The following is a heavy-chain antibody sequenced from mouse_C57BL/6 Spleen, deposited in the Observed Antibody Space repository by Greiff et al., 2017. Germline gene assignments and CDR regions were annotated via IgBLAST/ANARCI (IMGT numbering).Heavy chain of an antibody. J-gene: IGHJ2*01. CDR2: IYPRSGNT. CDR3: ATTAQARSFDY. V-gene: IGHV1-81*01. D-gene: IGHD3-2*02. CDR1: GYTFTSYG. Sequence: VKLQQSGAELARPGASVKLSCKASGYTFTSYGISWVKQRTGQGLEWIVEIYPRSGNTYYNEKFKGKATLTADKSSSTAYMDLRSLTSEDSAVYFCATTAQARSFDYWGQGTTLTVSS.